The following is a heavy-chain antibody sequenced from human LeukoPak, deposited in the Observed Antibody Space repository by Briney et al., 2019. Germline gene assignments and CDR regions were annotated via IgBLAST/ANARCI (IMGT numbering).Heavy chain of an antibody. V-gene: IGHV4-38-2*02. CDR1: DYSISSGYY. J-gene: IGHJ4*02. Sequence: SETLSLTCIVSDYSISSGYYWGWIRQPPGKGLEWIGSIYHSGGTYYNPSLKSRVTISVDTSKNQFSLKLSSVTAADTAVYYCARGDCSGGSCKFDYWGQGTLVTVSS. CDR3: ARGDCSGGSCKFDY. CDR2: IYHSGGT. D-gene: IGHD2-15*01.